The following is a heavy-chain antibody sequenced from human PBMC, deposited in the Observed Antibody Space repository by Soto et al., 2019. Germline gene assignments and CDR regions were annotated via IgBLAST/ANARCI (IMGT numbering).Heavy chain of an antibody. D-gene: IGHD6-19*01. CDR3: VTNSGWSLRDFDY. J-gene: IGHJ4*02. Sequence: PGGSLRLSCSASGLTFSSFTVHWVRQAPGKGLEYVSAINSNGGSANYGDSVKGRFTISRDNPKNTLYLQMSSLRVEDTALYYCVTNSGWSLRDFDYWGQGTLVTVS. CDR2: INSNGGSA. CDR1: GLTFSSFT. V-gene: IGHV3-64D*08.